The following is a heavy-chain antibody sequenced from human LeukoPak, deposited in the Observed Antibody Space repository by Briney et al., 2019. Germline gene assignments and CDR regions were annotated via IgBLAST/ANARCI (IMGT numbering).Heavy chain of an antibody. J-gene: IGHJ3*02. CDR1: GGSISSYY. CDR3: ARDLVVVVPAAILHAFDI. V-gene: IGHV4-59*01. Sequence: SETLSLTCTGSGGSISSYYWSWIRQPPGKGLEWIGYIYYSGSTNYIPSLKSRVTISVDTSKNQFSLKLTSVTAADTAVYYCARDLVVVVPAAILHAFDIWGQGTMVTVSS. D-gene: IGHD2-2*02. CDR2: IYYSGST.